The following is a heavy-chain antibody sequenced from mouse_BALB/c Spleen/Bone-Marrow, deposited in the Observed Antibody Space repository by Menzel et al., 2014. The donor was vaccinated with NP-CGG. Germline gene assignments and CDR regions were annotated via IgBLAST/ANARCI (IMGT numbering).Heavy chain of an antibody. V-gene: IGHV1-9*01. CDR1: GYTFSNYW. Sequence: VQLQQSGAEQMQPGASVKISCKATGYTFSNYWIEWVKQRPGHGLEWIGEILPGNTNANYNEKFKGRATFTADTSSNTAYMQLSSLTSEDSAVYYCARGWYSMDDWSQGTSVTVSS. CDR2: ILPGNTNA. CDR3: ARGWYSMDD. J-gene: IGHJ4*01.